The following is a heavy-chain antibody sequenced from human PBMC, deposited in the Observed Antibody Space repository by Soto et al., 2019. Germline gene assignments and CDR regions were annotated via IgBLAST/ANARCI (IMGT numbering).Heavy chain of an antibody. J-gene: IGHJ4*02. CDR1: GGTFSSYA. CDR3: SAAAGKEGPAQDY. V-gene: IGHV1-69*06. CDR2: IIPIFGTA. Sequence: SVKVSCKASGGTFSSYAISWVRQAPGQGLEWMGGIIPIFGTANYAQKFQGRVTITADKSTSTAYMELSSLRSEDTAVYYCSAAAGKEGPAQDYWGQGTLVTVSS. D-gene: IGHD6-13*01.